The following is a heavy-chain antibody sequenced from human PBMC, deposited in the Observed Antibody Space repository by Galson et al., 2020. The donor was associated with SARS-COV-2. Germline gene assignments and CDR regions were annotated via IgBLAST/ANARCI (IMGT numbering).Heavy chain of an antibody. D-gene: IGHD3-10*01. CDR3: ATVPPGGTTYYYGSGSYYRAY. CDR2: INSDGSST. V-gene: IGHV3-74*01. Sequence: GGSLRLSCAASGFTFSSYWMHWVRQAPGKGLVWVSRINSDGSSTSYADSVKGRFTISRDNAKNTLYLQMNSLRAEDTAVYYCATVPPGGTTYYYGSGSYYRAYWGQGTLVTVSS. CDR1: GFTFSSYW. J-gene: IGHJ4*02.